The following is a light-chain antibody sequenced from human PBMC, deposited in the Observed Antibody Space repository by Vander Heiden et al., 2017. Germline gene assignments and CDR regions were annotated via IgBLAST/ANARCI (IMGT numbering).Light chain of an antibody. Sequence: DIQMTQSPSTLSASIGDRITITCRASQDIDIWLAWYQQKPGQAPKLLIYAASTPESGVPSRFSGSGSGTEFTLTISSLQPDDSATYFCQQNDRYSTTFGQGTKVEI. CDR3: QQNDRYSTT. CDR2: AAS. V-gene: IGKV1-5*03. CDR1: QDIDIW. J-gene: IGKJ1*01.